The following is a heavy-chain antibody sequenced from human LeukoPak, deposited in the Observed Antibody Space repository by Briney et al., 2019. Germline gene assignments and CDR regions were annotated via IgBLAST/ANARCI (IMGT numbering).Heavy chain of an antibody. CDR1: GFTFSTYA. J-gene: IGHJ5*02. D-gene: IGHD3-22*01. CDR3: AKSVWGSSGYYPNWFDP. V-gene: IGHV3-23*01. CDR2: ISGSGGST. Sequence: GGSLRLSCGASGFTFSTYAMSWVRQAPGKGLEWVSAISGSGGSTYYADSVKGRFTISRDNSKNTLYLQMNSLRAEDTAVYYCAKSVWGSSGYYPNWFDPWGQGTLVTVSS.